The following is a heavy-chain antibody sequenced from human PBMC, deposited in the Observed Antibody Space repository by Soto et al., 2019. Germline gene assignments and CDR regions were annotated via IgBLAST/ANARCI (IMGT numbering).Heavy chain of an antibody. Sequence: PGGSLKLSCIASGFTFGNYWMTWVRQAPGKGLEWVANIKHDGSDKYYAGSVKGRFTISRDNAKYSVYLQMDSLGVEDTAVYYCASGLISLARGVYDYWGQGTQVTVSS. CDR2: IKHDGSDK. CDR3: ASGLISLARGVYDY. V-gene: IGHV3-7*01. D-gene: IGHD3-10*01. J-gene: IGHJ4*02. CDR1: GFTFGNYW.